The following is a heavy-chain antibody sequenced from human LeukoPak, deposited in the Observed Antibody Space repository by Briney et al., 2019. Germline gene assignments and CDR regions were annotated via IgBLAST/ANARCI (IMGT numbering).Heavy chain of an antibody. CDR1: GFTFSSYA. D-gene: IGHD5-18*01. CDR2: ISYDGSNR. Sequence: GRSLRLSCAASGFTFSSYAMHWVRQAPGKGLEWVAVISYDGSNRYYADSVKGRFTISRDNSKNTLYLQMNSLRAEDTAMYYCANVRYKYGKDYWGQGTLVTVSS. CDR3: ANVRYKYGKDY. J-gene: IGHJ4*02. V-gene: IGHV3-30*04.